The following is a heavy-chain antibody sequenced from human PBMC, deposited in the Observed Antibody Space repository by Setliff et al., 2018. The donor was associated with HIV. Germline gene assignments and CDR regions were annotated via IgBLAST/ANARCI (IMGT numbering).Heavy chain of an antibody. Sequence: PGGSRRLSCAASGFTFNSYAMHWVRQAPGKGLDWVAVISYDGSNKYYADSVKGRFTISRDNSRNTLYLQMNSLRAEDTAVYYCAGDPPGYGSSWYGEGYFESWGLGTLVTVSS. CDR3: AGDPPGYGSSWYGEGYFES. CDR1: GFTFNSYA. D-gene: IGHD6-13*01. V-gene: IGHV3-30*04. J-gene: IGHJ4*02. CDR2: ISYDGSNK.